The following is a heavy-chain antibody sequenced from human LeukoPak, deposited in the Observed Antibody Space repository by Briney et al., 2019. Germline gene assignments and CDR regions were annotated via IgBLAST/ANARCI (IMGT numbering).Heavy chain of an antibody. J-gene: IGHJ4*02. Sequence: ASVKVSCKASRYTFTGYYMHWVRQAPGQGLEWMGWINPNSGGTNYAQKFQGRVTMTRDTSISTAYMELSRLRSDDTAVYYCARENAYYDILTGSIDYWGQGTLVTVSS. V-gene: IGHV1-2*02. CDR2: INPNSGGT. CDR3: ARENAYYDILTGSIDY. CDR1: RYTFTGYY. D-gene: IGHD3-9*01.